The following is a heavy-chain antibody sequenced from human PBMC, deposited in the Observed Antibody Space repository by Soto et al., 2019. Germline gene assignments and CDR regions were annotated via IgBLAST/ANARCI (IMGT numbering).Heavy chain of an antibody. J-gene: IGHJ6*01. CDR1: GYTFTSYA. Sequence: ASEKVSCKASGYTFTSYAMHWVRQAPGQRLEWLGWINGGNGDTKYSQKFQGRVTITRDTTASTAYMELSSLRSEDTAVYYCARMAGGGGKTSYYYLYGMNFWGQRSTVTVTS. V-gene: IGHV1-3*01. CDR3: ARMAGGGGKTSYYYLYGMNF. CDR2: INGGNGDT. D-gene: IGHD3-16*01.